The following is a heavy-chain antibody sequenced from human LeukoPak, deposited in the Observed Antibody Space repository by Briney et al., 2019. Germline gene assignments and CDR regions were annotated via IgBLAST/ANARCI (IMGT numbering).Heavy chain of an antibody. J-gene: IGHJ4*02. CDR3: AFSFGYSRLFDY. CDR1: GGSISSGDYY. D-gene: IGHD6-13*01. Sequence: PSQTLSLTCTVSGGSISSGDYYWSWIRQPPGKGLEWIGYIYYSGSTYYNPSLKSRVTISVDTSKNQFSLKLSSVTAADTAVYYCAFSFGYSRLFDYWGQGTLVTVSS. CDR2: IYYSGST. V-gene: IGHV4-30-4*01.